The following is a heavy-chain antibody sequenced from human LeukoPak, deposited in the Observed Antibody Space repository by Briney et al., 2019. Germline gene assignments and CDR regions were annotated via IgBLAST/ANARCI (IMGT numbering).Heavy chain of an antibody. CDR3: AKAYSSGMYEDDYDY. J-gene: IGHJ4*02. Sequence: GGSLRLSCAASGFTFSTYTMSWVRQAPGKGLEWGSAISESGGSTYYADSVKGRFTISRDNSKNTLYLQMNSLRAEDTATYYCAKAYSSGMYEDDYDYWGQGTLVTVSS. V-gene: IGHV3-23*01. D-gene: IGHD6-19*01. CDR1: GFTFSTYT. CDR2: ISESGGST.